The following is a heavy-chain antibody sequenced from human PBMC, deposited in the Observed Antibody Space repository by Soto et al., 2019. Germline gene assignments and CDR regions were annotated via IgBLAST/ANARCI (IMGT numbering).Heavy chain of an antibody. Sequence: GGSLRLSCAASGFTFSSYAMSWVRQAPGKGLEWVSAISGSGGSTYYADSVKGRFTISRDNSKNTLYLQMNSLRAEDTAVYYCAKYYDFWSGYYPRHYYGMDVWGQGTTVTVS. J-gene: IGHJ6*02. CDR1: GFTFSSYA. V-gene: IGHV3-23*01. CDR2: ISGSGGST. CDR3: AKYYDFWSGYYPRHYYGMDV. D-gene: IGHD3-3*01.